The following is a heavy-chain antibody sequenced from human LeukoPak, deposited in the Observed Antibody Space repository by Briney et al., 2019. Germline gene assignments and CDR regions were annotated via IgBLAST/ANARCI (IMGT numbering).Heavy chain of an antibody. D-gene: IGHD6-13*01. CDR3: AKARAGDITAAFNY. CDR1: GFTFSSFA. V-gene: IGHV3-23*01. Sequence: PGGSLRLSCAASGFTFSSFAMSWVRQAPGKGLEWVSCISGSGASTYYADSVKGRFTISRDNSQNTLYLQMNSLRAEDTAIYYCAKARAGDITAAFNYWGQGTLVTVSS. CDR2: ISGSGAST. J-gene: IGHJ4*02.